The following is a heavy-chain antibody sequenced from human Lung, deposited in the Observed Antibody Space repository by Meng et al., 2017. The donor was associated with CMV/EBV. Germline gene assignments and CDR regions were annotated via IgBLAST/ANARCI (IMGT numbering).Heavy chain of an antibody. CDR2: IYHSGSS. D-gene: IGHD4-17*01. J-gene: IGHJ4*02. CDR1: GASVSSTCHY. CDR3: ARATVPHISSIDC. Sequence: SGASVSSTCHYWTWIRQPPGKGLEWIGYIYHSGSSYYNPSLRSRVSMSVDTSKNQFSLKVSSLTAADTAVYYCARATVPHISSIDCWGQGTLVTVSS. V-gene: IGHV4-30-4*01.